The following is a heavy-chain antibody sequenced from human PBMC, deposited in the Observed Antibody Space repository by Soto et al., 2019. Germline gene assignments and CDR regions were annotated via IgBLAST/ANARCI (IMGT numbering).Heavy chain of an antibody. D-gene: IGHD1-26*01. V-gene: IGHV3-30*18. CDR2: ISYDGSNK. CDR1: GFSFSSYG. Sequence: QVHLVESGGGVVQPGRSLRLSCAASGFSFSSYGMHWVRQAPGKGLEWVALISYDGSNKFYADSVKGRFTISRDNSKNPLYLQVHSRRAEDTAVYYCAKDLFSGGSYPNWFDPWGQGTLVTVSS. CDR3: AKDLFSGGSYPNWFDP. J-gene: IGHJ5*02.